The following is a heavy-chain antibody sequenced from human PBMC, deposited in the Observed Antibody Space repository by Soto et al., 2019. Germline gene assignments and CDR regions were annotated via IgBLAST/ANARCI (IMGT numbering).Heavy chain of an antibody. CDR1: GFTVSSYY. CDR2: IYSGGST. J-gene: IGHJ6*02. D-gene: IGHD4-4*01. Sequence: GGSLRLSCAASGFTVSSYYMSWVRQAPGKGLDWVSLIYSGGSTYYADSVKGRFTISRDNSKTTLYLQMNSLRAEDTAVYYCARAYSNHVMDVWGQGTTVTVSS. CDR3: ARAYSNHVMDV. V-gene: IGHV3-53*01.